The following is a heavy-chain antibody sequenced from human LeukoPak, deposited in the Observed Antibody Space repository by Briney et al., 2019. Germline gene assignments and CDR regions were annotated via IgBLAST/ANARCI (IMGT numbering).Heavy chain of an antibody. CDR3: ARAPKHSSGGSCYFPGY. D-gene: IGHD2-15*01. CDR1: GFTFSSYS. CDR2: ISSSSSTI. Sequence: GGSLRLSCAASGFTFSSYSMNWVRQAPGKGLEWVSYISSSSSTIYYADSVKGRFTISRDNAKNSLYLQMNSLRAEDTAVYYCARAPKHSSGGSCYFPGYWGQGTLVTVSP. V-gene: IGHV3-48*01. J-gene: IGHJ4*02.